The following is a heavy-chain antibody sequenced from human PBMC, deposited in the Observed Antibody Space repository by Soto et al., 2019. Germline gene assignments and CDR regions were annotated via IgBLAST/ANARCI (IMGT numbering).Heavy chain of an antibody. J-gene: IGHJ4*02. CDR3: ASEAPDYIWGSYRPSAGDYFDY. CDR2: INHSGST. CDR1: GGSFSGYY. Sequence: QVQLQQWGAGLLKPSETLSLTCAVYGGSFSGYYWSWIRQPPGKGLEWIGEINHSGSTNYNPSLKSRVTRSVDTSKNQFPLKLSSVTAADTAVYYCASEAPDYIWGSYRPSAGDYFDYWGQGTLVTVSS. D-gene: IGHD3-16*02. V-gene: IGHV4-34*01.